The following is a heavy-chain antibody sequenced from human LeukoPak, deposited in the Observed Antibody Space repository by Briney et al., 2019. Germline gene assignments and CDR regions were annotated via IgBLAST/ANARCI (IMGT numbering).Heavy chain of an antibody. D-gene: IGHD4-17*01. CDR3: AREYGAYGAGMDV. Sequence: GGSLRLSCAASGFTFSNYWTHWVRQAPGKGLVWVSRINSDGSRTSYADSVKGRFTISRDNAKNTLNLLMNSLRAEDTAVYYWAREYGAYGAGMDVWGQGTTVAVSS. V-gene: IGHV3-74*01. J-gene: IGHJ6*02. CDR1: GFTFSNYW. CDR2: INSDGSRT.